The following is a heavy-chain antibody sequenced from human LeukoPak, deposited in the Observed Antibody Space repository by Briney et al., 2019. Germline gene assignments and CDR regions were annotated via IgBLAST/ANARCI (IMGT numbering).Heavy chain of an antibody. D-gene: IGHD1-26*01. CDR3: ARLRTSARNDWFDP. V-gene: IGHV5-51*01. J-gene: IGHJ5*02. CDR2: IYPGDSDT. CDR1: GCSFTSYW. Sequence: GEDPMISCKGSGCSFTSYWIDWVRQLPGKGLEGMGSIYPGDSDTRHSPTFQGQVTISADKSISTADLHWNSLKASDTAMDYCARLRTSARNDWFDPWGQGTLVTVSS.